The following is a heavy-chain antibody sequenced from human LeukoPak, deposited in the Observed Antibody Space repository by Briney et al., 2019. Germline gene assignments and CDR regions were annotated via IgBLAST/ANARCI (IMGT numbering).Heavy chain of an antibody. Sequence: ASVKVSCKASGYTFTSYYMHWVRQAPGQGLEWMGWISAYNGNTNYAQKFQGRVTMTKDTSTRTAYMELRSLRSDDTAVYYCARDVSDFWSFSKYYYMDVWGKGTTVTVSS. CDR1: GYTFTSYY. V-gene: IGHV1-18*04. J-gene: IGHJ6*03. CDR3: ARDVSDFWSFSKYYYMDV. D-gene: IGHD3-3*01. CDR2: ISAYNGNT.